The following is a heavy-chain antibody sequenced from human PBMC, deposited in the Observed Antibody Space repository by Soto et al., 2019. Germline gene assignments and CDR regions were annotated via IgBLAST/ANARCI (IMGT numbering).Heavy chain of an antibody. D-gene: IGHD6-13*01. CDR2: ISYDGSKK. CDR1: GFTFSSYG. CDR3: VKEYGSSSLSPDFDY. Sequence: QVQLVESGGGVVQPGRSLRLSCAASGFTFSSYGMHWVRQAPGKGLEWVAVISYDGSKKYYADSVKGRFTISRDNSKNTLYLQMNSLRAEDTAVYYCVKEYGSSSLSPDFDYWGQGTLVTVSS. J-gene: IGHJ4*02. V-gene: IGHV3-30*18.